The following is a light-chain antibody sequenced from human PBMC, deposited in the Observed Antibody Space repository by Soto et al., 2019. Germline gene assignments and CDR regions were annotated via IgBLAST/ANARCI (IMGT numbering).Light chain of an antibody. J-gene: IGKJ1*01. V-gene: IGKV3-20*01. CDR2: ATS. CDR3: HQFGYSPRT. CDR1: QTVNSAY. Sequence: EIVLTQSPGTLYLSTGETATLSCRASQTVNSAYLAWFQQTPGQAPRLLIFATSRRATDIPDRFSGSGSGTDFTLAIRRLEPEDFAVYYCHQFGYSPRTFGQGTKVDIK.